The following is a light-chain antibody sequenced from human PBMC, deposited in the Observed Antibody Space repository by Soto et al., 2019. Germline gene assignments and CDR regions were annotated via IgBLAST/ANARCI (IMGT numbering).Light chain of an antibody. V-gene: IGKV2-24*01. J-gene: IGKJ3*01. CDR3: MQSTQFPFT. Sequence: EIVLTQTPLSSPVTLGQSTSISCRSSQSLVHRDGNIYLSWLHQRPGQPPRPLIYKISYRFSGGPDRFTGSGAGTDFTLQISRVEPEDVGTYYCMQSTQFPFTFGPGTKVEIK. CDR1: QSLVHRDGNIY. CDR2: KIS.